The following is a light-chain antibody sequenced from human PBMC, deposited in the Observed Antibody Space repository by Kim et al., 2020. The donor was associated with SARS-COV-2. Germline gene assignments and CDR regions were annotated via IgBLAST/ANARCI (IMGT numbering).Light chain of an antibody. J-gene: IGLJ3*02. V-gene: IGLV3-1*01. CDR3: QAWDSDTWV. CDR1: KLGDSY. Sequence: SYELTQPPSVSVSPGQTATITCSGDKLGDSYACWYQQKPGQSPVLVIYQDTKRPSGIPERFSGSNSGNTVTLTISGTQAMDEADYYCQAWDSDTWVFGGGTKLTVL. CDR2: QDT.